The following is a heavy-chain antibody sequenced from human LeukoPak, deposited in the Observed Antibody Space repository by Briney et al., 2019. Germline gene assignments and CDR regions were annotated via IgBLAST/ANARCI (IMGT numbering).Heavy chain of an antibody. J-gene: IGHJ4*02. Sequence: GGSLRLSCAAAGFTFSSYGMHWVRQAPGKGLEWVAVIWYDGTNKYYADSVKGRFTISRDNSKNTLYLQMYSLRAEDTAVYYCARGLESLQRWGQGTLVTVSS. CDR3: ARGLESLQR. CDR2: IWYDGTNK. D-gene: IGHD3-3*01. V-gene: IGHV3-33*01. CDR1: GFTFSSYG.